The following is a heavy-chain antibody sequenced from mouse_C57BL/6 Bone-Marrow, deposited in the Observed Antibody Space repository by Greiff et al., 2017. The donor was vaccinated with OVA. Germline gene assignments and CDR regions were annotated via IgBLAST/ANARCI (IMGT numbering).Heavy chain of an antibody. D-gene: IGHD2-2*01. CDR2: ISSGGDYI. CDR1: GFTFSSYA. V-gene: IGHV5-9-1*02. J-gene: IGHJ2*01. Sequence: EVKVVESGEGLVKPGGSLKLSCAASGFTFSSYAMSWVRQTPEKRLEWVAYISSGGDYIYYADTVKGRFTISRDNARNTLYLQMSSLKSEDTAMYYCTRYGYLFDDWGQGTTLTVSS. CDR3: TRYGYLFDD.